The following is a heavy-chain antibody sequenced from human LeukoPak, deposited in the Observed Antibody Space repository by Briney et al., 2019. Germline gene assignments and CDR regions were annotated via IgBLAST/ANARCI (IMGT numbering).Heavy chain of an antibody. CDR1: GFTFSGSA. J-gene: IGHJ3*02. Sequence: PGGSLKLSCAASGFTFSGSAMHWFRQASGKGLEWVGRIRSKANSYATAYAASVKGRFTISRDDSKNTAYLQMNSLKTEDTAVYYCTRPLTYYDILTGYYPGHDAFDIWGQGTMVTVSS. CDR2: IRSKANSYAT. D-gene: IGHD3-9*01. CDR3: TRPLTYYDILTGYYPGHDAFDI. V-gene: IGHV3-73*01.